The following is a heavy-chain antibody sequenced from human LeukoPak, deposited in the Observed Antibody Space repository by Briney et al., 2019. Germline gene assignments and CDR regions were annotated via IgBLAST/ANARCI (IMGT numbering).Heavy chain of an antibody. Sequence: GGSLRLSCAASGFTFSYYWMSWVRQAPGKGLEWVASINQEGSDKHYADSVKGRFTISRDNTKNSLYLQMNSLRDEDTAVYYCARGATTDTRHLDYWGQGTLVTVSP. V-gene: IGHV3-7*02. CDR2: INQEGSDK. CDR3: ARGATTDTRHLDY. CDR1: GFTFSYYW. D-gene: IGHD4-17*01. J-gene: IGHJ4*02.